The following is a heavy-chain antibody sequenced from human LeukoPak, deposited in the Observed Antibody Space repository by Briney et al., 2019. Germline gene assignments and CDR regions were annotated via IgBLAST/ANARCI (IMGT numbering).Heavy chain of an antibody. CDR3: ARDWGSGSQPYFDY. CDR1: GFTFSSYG. CDR2: IWYDGSNK. D-gene: IGHD3-10*01. Sequence: GRSLRLSCAASGFTFSSYGMHWVRQAPGKGLEWVAVIWYDGSNKYYADSVKGRFTISRDNSKNTLYLQMNSLRAEDTAVYYCARDWGSGSQPYFDYWGQGTLVTVSS. V-gene: IGHV3-33*01. J-gene: IGHJ4*02.